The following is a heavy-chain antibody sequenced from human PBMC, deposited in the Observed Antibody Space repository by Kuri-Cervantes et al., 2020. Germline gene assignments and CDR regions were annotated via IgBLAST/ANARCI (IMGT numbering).Heavy chain of an antibody. D-gene: IGHD4-17*01. J-gene: IGHJ5*01. Sequence: SQTLSLTCAVYGGSFSGYYWSWIRQPPGKGLEWIGYIYYSGSTNYNPSLKSRVTISVDTSKNQFSLKLSSVTAADTAVYYCTRDHGDYEIDSWGQGTLVTVSS. CDR3: TRDHGDYEIDS. CDR1: GGSFSGYY. V-gene: IGHV4-59*01. CDR2: IYYSGST.